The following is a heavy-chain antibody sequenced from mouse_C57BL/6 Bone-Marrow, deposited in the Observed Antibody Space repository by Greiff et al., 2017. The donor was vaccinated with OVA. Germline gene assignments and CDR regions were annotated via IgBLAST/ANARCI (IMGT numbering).Heavy chain of an antibody. CDR3: ARQEYYSNYGAY. CDR2: ISSGGSYT. D-gene: IGHD2-5*01. CDR1: GFTFSSYG. Sequence: VQLQQSGGDLVKPGGSLKLSCAASGFTFSSYGMSWVRQTPDKRLEWVATISSGGSYTYYPDSVKGRFTISRDNAKNTLYLQMSSLKSEDTAMYYCARQEYYSNYGAYWGQGTLVTVSA. V-gene: IGHV5-6*01. J-gene: IGHJ3*01.